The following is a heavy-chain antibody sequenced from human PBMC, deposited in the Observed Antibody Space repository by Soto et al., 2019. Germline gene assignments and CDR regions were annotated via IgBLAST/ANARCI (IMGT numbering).Heavy chain of an antibody. J-gene: IGHJ4*02. Sequence: QVQLVQSGAEVKKPGASVKVSCKASGYAFTTYGFSWVRQVPEQGLEWMGWISAYNGNRHYAQKFQGRVTLTTDTSTSTAYMELRSLRYDDTAVYYCAREGQLGYWGQGTLVTVSS. CDR1: GYAFTTYG. V-gene: IGHV1-18*01. CDR3: AREGQLGY. D-gene: IGHD6-6*01. CDR2: ISAYNGNR.